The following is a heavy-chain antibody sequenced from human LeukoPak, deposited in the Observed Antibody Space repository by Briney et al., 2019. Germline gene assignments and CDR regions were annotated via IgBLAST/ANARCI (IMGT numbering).Heavy chain of an antibody. CDR1: GGSISSSNW. CDR2: IYYSGST. CDR3: ARESYYDSSGYYGYFDY. D-gene: IGHD3-22*01. J-gene: IGHJ4*02. V-gene: IGHV4-4*02. Sequence: SETLSLTCAVSGGSISSSNWWSWVRQPPGKGLEWIGYIYYSGSTNYNPSLKSRVTISVDTSKNQFSLKLSSVTAADTAVYYCARESYYDSSGYYGYFDYWGQGTLVTVSS.